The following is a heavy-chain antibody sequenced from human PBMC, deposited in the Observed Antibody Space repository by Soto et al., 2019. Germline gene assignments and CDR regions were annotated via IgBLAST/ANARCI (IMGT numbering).Heavy chain of an antibody. CDR3: AGDLLGLDY. J-gene: IGHJ4*02. CDR2: IYYSGST. Sequence: QVQLQESGPGLVKPSETLSLTCTVSGGSISSYYWSWIRQPPGKGLEWIGYIYYSGSTNYKPSLKSRVTISVDTSKNQFSLKLSSVTAADTAVYYCAGDLLGLDYWGQGTLVTVSS. CDR1: GGSISSYY. V-gene: IGHV4-59*12. D-gene: IGHD2-21*01.